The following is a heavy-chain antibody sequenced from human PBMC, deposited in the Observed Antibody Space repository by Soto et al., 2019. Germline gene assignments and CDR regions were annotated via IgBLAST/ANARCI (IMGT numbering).Heavy chain of an antibody. CDR2: IKSKTDGGTT. J-gene: IGHJ6*02. Sequence: EVQLVESGGGLVKPGGSLRLSCAASGFTFSNAWMNWVRQAPGKGLEWVGRIKSKTDGGTTDYAAPVKGRFTISRDDSKNTLYLQMNSLKTEDTAVYYCTTGTGVDYYYYGMDVWGQGTTVTVSS. V-gene: IGHV3-15*07. CDR3: TTGTGVDYYYYGMDV. CDR1: GFTFSNAW.